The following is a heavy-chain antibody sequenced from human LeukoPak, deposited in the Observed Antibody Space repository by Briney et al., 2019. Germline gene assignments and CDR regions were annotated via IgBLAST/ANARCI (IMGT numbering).Heavy chain of an antibody. CDR1: GFTVSSNY. CDR2: IYRGGST. J-gene: IGHJ4*02. D-gene: IGHD7-27*01. CDR3: ARDLGNWGWNDF. Sequence: GGSLRLSCAASGFTVSSNYMSWVRQAPGKGLEWVSVIYRGGSTHYAGSVEGQFTISRDKSKNTLYLQMNSLRAEDTAVYYCARDLGNWGWNDFWGQGTLVTVSS. V-gene: IGHV3-53*01.